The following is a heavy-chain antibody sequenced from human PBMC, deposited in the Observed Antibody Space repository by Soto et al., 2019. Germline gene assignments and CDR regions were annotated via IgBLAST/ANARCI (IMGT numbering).Heavy chain of an antibody. D-gene: IGHD4-17*01. CDR2: IYHSGST. CDR1: NW. Sequence: NWWSWVRQPPGKGLEWIGEIYHSGSTNYNPSLKSRVTISVDKSKNQFSLKLSSVTAADTAVYYCARVGYGDYDNYFDYWGQGTLVTVSS. V-gene: IGHV4-4*02. J-gene: IGHJ4*02. CDR3: ARVGYGDYDNYFDY.